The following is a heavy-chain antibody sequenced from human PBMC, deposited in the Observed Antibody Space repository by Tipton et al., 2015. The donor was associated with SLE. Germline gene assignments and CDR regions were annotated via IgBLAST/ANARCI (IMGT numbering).Heavy chain of an antibody. CDR2: MHYSGGA. CDR3: ARDRGSLGAFDI. J-gene: IGHJ3*02. CDR1: GGSLTENY. V-gene: IGHV4-59*01. Sequence: TLSLTCTVSGGSLTENYWSWFRQPPGKGLEWIGCMHYSGGAAYNSSLKSRTTILVDTSKRQISLKLYSVTAADTAVYYCARDRGSLGAFDIWGQGTMVTVSS. D-gene: IGHD2-15*01.